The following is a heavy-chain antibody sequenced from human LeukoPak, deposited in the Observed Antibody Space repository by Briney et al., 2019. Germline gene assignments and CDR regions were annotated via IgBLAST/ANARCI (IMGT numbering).Heavy chain of an antibody. J-gene: IGHJ4*02. CDR2: ISGSGGST. V-gene: IGHV3-23*01. Sequence: GGSLRLSCAASGFTFSNYAMNWVRQAPGKGLEWVSIISGSGGSTHYADSVKGRLAISRENSRNTVFLQINSLRPEDTAVYHCARGHAGIEAAGNVLNFLDYWGQGSLVTVSS. CDR1: GFTFSNYA. D-gene: IGHD6-13*01. CDR3: ARGHAGIEAAGNVLNFLDY.